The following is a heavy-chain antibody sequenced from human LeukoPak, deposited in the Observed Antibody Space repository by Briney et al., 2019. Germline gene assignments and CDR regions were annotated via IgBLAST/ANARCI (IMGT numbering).Heavy chain of an antibody. J-gene: IGHJ6*02. V-gene: IGHV1-69*13. CDR2: IIPIFGTA. CDR1: GYTFTGYY. CDR3: ARVGGISNYPYYYYGMDV. Sequence: SVKVSCTASGYTFTGYYMHWVRQAPGQGLEWMGGIIPIFGTANYAQKFQGRVTITADESTSTAYMELSSLRSEDTAVYYCARVGGISNYPYYYYGMDVWGQGTTVTVSS. D-gene: IGHD4-11*01.